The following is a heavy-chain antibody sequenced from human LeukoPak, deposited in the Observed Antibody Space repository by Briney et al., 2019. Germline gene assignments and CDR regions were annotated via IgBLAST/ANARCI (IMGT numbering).Heavy chain of an antibody. Sequence: ASVKVSCKASGYTFTSYGISWVRQAPGQGLEWMGWISAYNGNTNYAQKLQGRVTMTTDTYTSTAYMELRSLRSDDTAVYYCARDIVVVPAAMGRPSCDYWGQGTLVTVSS. CDR1: GYTFTSYG. CDR2: ISAYNGNT. CDR3: ARDIVVVPAAMGRPSCDY. J-gene: IGHJ4*02. D-gene: IGHD2-2*01. V-gene: IGHV1-18*01.